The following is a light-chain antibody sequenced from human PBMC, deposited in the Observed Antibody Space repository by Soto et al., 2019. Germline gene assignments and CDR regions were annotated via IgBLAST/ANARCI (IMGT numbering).Light chain of an antibody. CDR3: QQYNEWPLT. J-gene: IGKJ4*01. V-gene: IGKV3-15*01. CDR1: QSVRSN. CDR2: DAS. Sequence: EIVMTPSPATLSVSPGERATLSCRARQSVRSNLAWYQQIPGQAPRLLIYDASTGATGIPARFSGSGSGTEFTLTISSLQSEDFAVYYCQQYNEWPLTFGGGTKVEIK.